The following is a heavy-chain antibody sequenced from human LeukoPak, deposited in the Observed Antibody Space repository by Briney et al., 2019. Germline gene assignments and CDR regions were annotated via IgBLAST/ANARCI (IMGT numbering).Heavy chain of an antibody. J-gene: IGHJ4*02. CDR1: GFTFTGYG. V-gene: IGHV3-30*02. CDR3: AKDLLLRQFVLDF. Sequence: PGGSLRLSCAASGFTFTGYGMHWVRQAPGRGLEWVAFTLYDGSSQYYPDSLRGRFTISRDNSKNTLFLQMNNLTHDDTAVYYCAKDLLLRQFVLDFRGQGTPVTVSS. CDR2: TLYDGSSQ. D-gene: IGHD5-24*01.